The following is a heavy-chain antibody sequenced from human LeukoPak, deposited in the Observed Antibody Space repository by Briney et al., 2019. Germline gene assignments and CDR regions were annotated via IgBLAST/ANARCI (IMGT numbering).Heavy chain of an antibody. D-gene: IGHD3-10*01. V-gene: IGHV4-39*01. CDR2: IYYSGST. Sequence: SETLSLTCPVSGGSISSSSYYWGWIRQPPGKGLEWIGSIYYSGSTYYNPSLKSRVTISVDTSKNQFSLKLSSVTAAGTAVYYCARPHRGITMVWGVPDAFDIWGQGTMVTVSS. J-gene: IGHJ3*02. CDR3: ARPHRGITMVWGVPDAFDI. CDR1: GGSISSSSYY.